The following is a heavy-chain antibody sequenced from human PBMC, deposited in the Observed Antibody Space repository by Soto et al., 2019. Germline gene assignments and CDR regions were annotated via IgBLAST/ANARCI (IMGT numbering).Heavy chain of an antibody. CDR1: GFTFSSYW. D-gene: IGHD3-3*01. J-gene: IGHJ6*02. CDR3: ARGPGRERFLEWLSPDYYYGMDV. CDR2: IKQDGSEK. Sequence: GGSLRLSCAASGFTFSSYWMSWVRQAPGKGLEWVANIKQDGSEKYYVDSVKGRFTISRDNAKNSLYLQMNSLRAEDTAVDYCARGPGRERFLEWLSPDYYYGMDVWGQGTTVTVSS. V-gene: IGHV3-7*04.